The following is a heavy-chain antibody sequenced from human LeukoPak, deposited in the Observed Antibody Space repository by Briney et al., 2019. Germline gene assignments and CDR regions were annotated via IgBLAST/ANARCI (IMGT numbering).Heavy chain of an antibody. CDR1: GYTLTELS. Sequence: ASVKVSCKVSGYTLTELSMHWVRQAPGKGLEWMEGFDPEDGETIYAQKFQGRVTMTEDTSTDTAYMELRSLRSDDTAVYYCARDFFSSSWFSWWFDPWGQGTLVTVSP. CDR2: FDPEDGET. CDR3: ARDFFSSSWFSWWFDP. D-gene: IGHD6-13*01. V-gene: IGHV1-24*01. J-gene: IGHJ5*02.